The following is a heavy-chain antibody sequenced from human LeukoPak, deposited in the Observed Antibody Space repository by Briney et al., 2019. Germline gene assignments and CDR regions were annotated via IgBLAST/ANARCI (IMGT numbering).Heavy chain of an antibody. CDR1: GGSISSYY. D-gene: IGHD3-9*01. Sequence: PSETLSLTCTVSGGSISSYYWSWIRQPPGKGLEWIGYIYYSGSTNYNPSLKSRVTISVDTSKNQFSLKLSSVTAADTAVCYCARGKLRYFDWLPLPDYWGQGTLVTVSS. V-gene: IGHV4-59*01. CDR2: IYYSGST. CDR3: ARGKLRYFDWLPLPDY. J-gene: IGHJ4*02.